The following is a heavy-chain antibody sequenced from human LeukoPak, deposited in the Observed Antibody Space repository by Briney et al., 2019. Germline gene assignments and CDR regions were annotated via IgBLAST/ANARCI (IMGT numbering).Heavy chain of an antibody. V-gene: IGHV1-18*01. Sequence: GASVKVSCKASGYTFTSYGISWVRQAPGQGLEWMGWISAYNGSTNYAQKLQGRVTMTTDTSTSTAYMELRSLRSDDTAVYYCARGPTTVVPYYVDVWGKGTTVTVSS. CDR3: ARGPTTVVPYYVDV. J-gene: IGHJ6*03. CDR2: ISAYNGST. D-gene: IGHD4-23*01. CDR1: GYTFTSYG.